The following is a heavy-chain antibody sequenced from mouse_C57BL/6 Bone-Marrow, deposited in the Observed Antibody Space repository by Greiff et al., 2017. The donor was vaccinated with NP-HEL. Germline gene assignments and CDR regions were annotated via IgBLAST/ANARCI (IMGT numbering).Heavy chain of an antibody. CDR3: APNYGKYGY. CDR1: GYTFTSYG. D-gene: IGHD2-1*01. V-gene: IGHV1-81*01. J-gene: IGHJ2*01. Sequence: QVQLQQSGAELARPGASVKLSCKASGYTFTSYGISWVKQRPGQGLEWIGEIYPRSGNTYYNETFKGKATLTADKSSSTAYMELRSLTSEASAVYFCAPNYGKYGYWGQGTTLTVSA. CDR2: IYPRSGNT.